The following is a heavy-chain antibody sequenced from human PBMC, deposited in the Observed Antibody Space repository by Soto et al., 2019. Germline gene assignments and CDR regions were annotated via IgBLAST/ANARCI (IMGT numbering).Heavy chain of an antibody. V-gene: IGHV4-31*03. CDR3: ARGLGNWGSYFDY. D-gene: IGHD7-27*01. CDR2: KSYSGST. Sequence: PSETLSLTCTVSGGSISSDDYYWNWIRQHPGKGPECIGHKSYSGSTYYNPSLKSRVIISLDPSENQFSMWLTSVTAADTAVYYCARGLGNWGSYFDYWGQGSLVTVSS. CDR1: GGSISSDDYY. J-gene: IGHJ4*02.